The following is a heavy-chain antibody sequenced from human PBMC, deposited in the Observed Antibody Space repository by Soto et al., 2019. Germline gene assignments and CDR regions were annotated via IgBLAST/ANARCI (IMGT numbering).Heavy chain of an antibody. CDR1: GFTFSSYA. D-gene: IGHD6-19*01. CDR3: AKDTSPYSSGYDFAY. Sequence: EVQLLESGGGLVQPGGSLRLSCAASGFTFSSYAMSWVRQPPGKGLEWVSAISGSGGSTYYADSVKGRCTISRHNSKNALYRQMNTLRAEDTAVYYCAKDTSPYSSGYDFAYWGQGTLVTVSS. V-gene: IGHV3-23*01. J-gene: IGHJ4*02. CDR2: ISGSGGST.